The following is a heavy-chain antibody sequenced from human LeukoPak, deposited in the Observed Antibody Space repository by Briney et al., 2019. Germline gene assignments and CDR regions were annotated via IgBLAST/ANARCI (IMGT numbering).Heavy chain of an antibody. CDR2: ISSSSSTI. CDR3: ARDYMAGATFQVQGPVDY. V-gene: IGHV3-48*04. CDR1: GFTFSSYN. D-gene: IGHD1-26*01. Sequence: GGSLRLSCAASGFTFSSYNMNWVRQAPGKGLEWVSYISSSSSTIYYADSVKGRFTISRDNAKNSLYLQMNSLRAEDTAVYYCARDYMAGATFQVQGPVDYWGQGTLVTVSS. J-gene: IGHJ4*02.